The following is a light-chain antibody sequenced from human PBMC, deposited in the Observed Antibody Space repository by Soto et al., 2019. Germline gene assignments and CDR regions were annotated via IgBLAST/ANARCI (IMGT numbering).Light chain of an antibody. CDR2: GAS. V-gene: IGKV3-15*01. Sequence: EIVMTQSPATLSVSPGERATLSCRASQSVSSNLAWYQQKPGQAPRLLIYGASTRATGIPARFSGSGSGTEFTLTMSSLQSEDFAFYFCQKYNKWPRTFGQGTKVEIK. CDR3: QKYNKWPRT. CDR1: QSVSSN. J-gene: IGKJ1*01.